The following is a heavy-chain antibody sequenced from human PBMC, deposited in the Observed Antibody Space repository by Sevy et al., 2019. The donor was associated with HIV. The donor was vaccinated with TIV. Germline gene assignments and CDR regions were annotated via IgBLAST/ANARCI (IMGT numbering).Heavy chain of an antibody. CDR3: ARRENNAFHV. Sequence: RGSLRLSCAASGFTVSSSYLSWVRQAPGKGLEWVSDIYSGGRTYYADSVKGRFTISRDNSKNTLYLQMNSLRAEDTALYYCARRENNAFHVWGQGTLVTVSS. CDR2: IYSGGRT. J-gene: IGHJ3*01. CDR1: GFTVSSSY. V-gene: IGHV3-66*02.